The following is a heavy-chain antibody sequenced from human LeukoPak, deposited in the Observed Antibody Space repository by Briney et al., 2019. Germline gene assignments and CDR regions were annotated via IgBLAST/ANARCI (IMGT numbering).Heavy chain of an antibody. CDR2: IYPDDSDT. CDR1: GYSFTSYL. CDR3: ARQRYYYYNMDV. Sequence: GESLKISCKASGYSFTSYLIDWVRQMPGKGLEWMGIIYPDDSDTRYSPSFQGQVTISADKSISTAYLQWSSLKASDTAMYYCARQRYYYYNMDVWGKGTTVTVSS. V-gene: IGHV5-51*01. J-gene: IGHJ6*03.